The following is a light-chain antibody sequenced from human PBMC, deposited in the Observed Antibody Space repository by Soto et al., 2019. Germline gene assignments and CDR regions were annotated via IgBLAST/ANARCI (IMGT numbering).Light chain of an antibody. J-gene: IGLJ1*01. CDR3: CSYASSTSYV. CDR2: DVS. CDR1: SSDVGGYNF. Sequence: QSVLTQPASVSGSPGQSITISCTGTSSDVGGYNFVTWYQQHPGEAPKLMIHDVSSRASGVPNRFPGSKSGTMASLTISGLQAEDEADYYCCSYASSTSYVFVTGTKVTVL. V-gene: IGLV2-14*03.